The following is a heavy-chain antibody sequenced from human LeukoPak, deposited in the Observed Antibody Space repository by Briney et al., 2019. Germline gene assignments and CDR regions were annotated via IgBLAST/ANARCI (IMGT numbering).Heavy chain of an antibody. CDR2: ISPGGGST. Sequence: GGSLRLSCVASGFTFSSYAMSWVRQAPGKGLEWVSAISPGGGSTFYADSVKGRFTISRDNSKSTLYLQMNSLRAEDTVVYYCAKFRSAAVADRGLDYWGQGTLVTVSS. CDR3: AKFRSAAVADRGLDY. CDR1: GFTFSSYA. J-gene: IGHJ4*02. V-gene: IGHV3-23*01. D-gene: IGHD6-19*01.